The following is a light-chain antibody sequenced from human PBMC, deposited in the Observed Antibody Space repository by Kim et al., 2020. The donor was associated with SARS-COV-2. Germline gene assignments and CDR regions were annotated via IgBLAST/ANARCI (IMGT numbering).Light chain of an antibody. CDR2: EKN. Sequence: LGQTVRITCQGDSLRSDYASWYQQKPGQAPLLVLYEKNNRPSGIPDRFSGSSSGNTASLTITGAQAEDEADYYCNSRESGVNHVVFGGGTQLTVL. CDR1: SLRSDY. CDR3: NSRESGVNHVV. V-gene: IGLV3-19*01. J-gene: IGLJ3*02.